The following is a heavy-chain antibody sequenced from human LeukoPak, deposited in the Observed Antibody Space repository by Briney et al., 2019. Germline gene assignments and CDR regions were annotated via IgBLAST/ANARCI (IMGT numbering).Heavy chain of an antibody. D-gene: IGHD6-6*01. CDR3: ARASTQLDAFDI. V-gene: IGHV4-59*12. Sequence: SETLSLTCTVSGGSISSYYWSWIRQPPGKGLEWIGYIYYSGSTYYNPSLKSRVTISVDTSKNQFSLKLSSVTAADTAVYYCARASTQLDAFDIWGQGTMVTVSS. J-gene: IGHJ3*02. CDR2: IYYSGST. CDR1: GGSISSYY.